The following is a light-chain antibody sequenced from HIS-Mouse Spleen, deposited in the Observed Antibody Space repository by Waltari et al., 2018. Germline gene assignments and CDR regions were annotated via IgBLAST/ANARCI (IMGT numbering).Light chain of an antibody. CDR1: QSISSW. Sequence: DIQMTQSPSTLSASVGDRVTITCRARQSISSWLDWYQQKPGKAPKLLIYKASSLESGVPSRFSGSGSGTEFPLTISSLQPDDFATYYCQQYNSYSRTFGQGTKVEIK. CDR2: KAS. J-gene: IGKJ1*01. CDR3: QQYNSYSRT. V-gene: IGKV1-5*03.